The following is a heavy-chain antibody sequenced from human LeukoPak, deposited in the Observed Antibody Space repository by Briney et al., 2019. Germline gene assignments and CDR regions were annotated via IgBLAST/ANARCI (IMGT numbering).Heavy chain of an antibody. J-gene: IGHJ4*02. CDR1: GFTFSSYE. D-gene: IGHD3-16*02. Sequence: GGSLRLSCAASGFTFSSYEMNWVRQAPGKGLEWVSYISSSGSTIYYADSVKGRFTISRDNAKNSLYLQMNSLRAEDTAVYYCARDGYDYVWGSYRYYYFDYWGQGTLVTASS. V-gene: IGHV3-48*03. CDR2: ISSSGSTI. CDR3: ARDGYDYVWGSYRYYYFDY.